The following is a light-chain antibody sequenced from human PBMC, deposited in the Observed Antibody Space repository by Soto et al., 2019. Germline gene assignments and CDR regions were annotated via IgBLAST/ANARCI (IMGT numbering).Light chain of an antibody. V-gene: IGKV3-11*01. CDR1: QNLHSF. J-gene: IGKJ5*01. Sequence: IVMTQSPSTLSVSPGEGATLSCRASQNLHSFLNWYQQRPGQAPRPLIYDGSKRAAGVPDRISGDGSGTDYTLTISSLEPEDFAVYYCQQRTRWPMTFGQGTRLEIK. CDR3: QQRTRWPMT. CDR2: DGS.